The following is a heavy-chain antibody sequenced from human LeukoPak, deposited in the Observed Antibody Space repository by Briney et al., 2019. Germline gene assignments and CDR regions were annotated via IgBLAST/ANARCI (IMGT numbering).Heavy chain of an antibody. CDR2: INPSGGST. D-gene: IGHD1-26*01. CDR3: ARVRSDGYFDY. J-gene: IGHJ4*02. Sequence: ASVKVSCKASGYTFTSYSMHWVRQAPGQGLEWMGIINPSGGSTSYAQKFQGRVTMTRDTSTSTVYMELSSLRSEDTAVYYCARVRSDGYFDYWGQGTLVTVSS. V-gene: IGHV1-46*01. CDR1: GYTFTSYS.